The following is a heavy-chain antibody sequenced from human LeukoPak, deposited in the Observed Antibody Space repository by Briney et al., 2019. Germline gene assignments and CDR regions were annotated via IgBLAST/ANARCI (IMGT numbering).Heavy chain of an antibody. CDR2: ISGDGGST. V-gene: IGHV3-43*02. CDR1: GFTFDDYA. J-gene: IGHJ6*03. Sequence: GGSLRLSCAASGFTFDDYAMHWVRQAPGKGLEWVSLISGDGGSTYYADSVKGRFTISRDNSKNSLYLQMSSLRPEDTAVYYCAKELVPAATLYYYYYTDVWGIGTTVTVSS. CDR3: AKELVPAATLYYYYYTDV. D-gene: IGHD2-2*01.